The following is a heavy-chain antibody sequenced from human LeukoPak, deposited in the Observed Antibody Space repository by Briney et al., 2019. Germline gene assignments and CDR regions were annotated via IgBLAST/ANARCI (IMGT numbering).Heavy chain of an antibody. CDR2: MSYSGNS. CDR1: GGSLSTYY. Sequence: SETLSLTCTVSGGSLSTYYWSCIRQSPGKGLEWIEYMSYSGNSNYSPSLESRVTVSVDTSKNQFSLKLTSMTAADTAVYYCARNGGGWSFDYWGQGTLVTVSS. V-gene: IGHV4-59*08. D-gene: IGHD6-19*01. J-gene: IGHJ4*02. CDR3: ARNGGGWSFDY.